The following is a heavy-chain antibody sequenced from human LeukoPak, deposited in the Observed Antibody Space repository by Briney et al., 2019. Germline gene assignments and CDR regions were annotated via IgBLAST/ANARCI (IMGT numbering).Heavy chain of an antibody. J-gene: IGHJ6*02. CDR1: GGTFSSYA. CDR2: IIPIFGTA. Sequence: ASVKVSCKASGGTFSSYAISCVRQAPGQWLELMGGIIPIFGTANYAQKFHGRVTITADESTSTAYMELSSLRSEDTAVYYCARDRGPHGMDVWGQGTTVTVSS. CDR3: ARDRGPHGMDV. D-gene: IGHD3-10*01. V-gene: IGHV1-69*01.